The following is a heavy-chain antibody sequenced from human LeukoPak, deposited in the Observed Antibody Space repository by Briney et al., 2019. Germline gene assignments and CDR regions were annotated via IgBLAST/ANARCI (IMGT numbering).Heavy chain of an antibody. D-gene: IGHD6-13*01. CDR2: INPSGGST. CDR3: ARGGLAAAGTGWFDP. V-gene: IGHV1-46*01. CDR1: GYTFTSYY. J-gene: IGHJ5*02. Sequence: ASVKVSCKASGYTFTSYYMHWVRQAPGQGLEWMGIINPSGGSTSYAQKFQGRVTMTRDTSTSTVYMELSSLRSEDTAVYYCARGGLAAAGTGWFDPWGQGTLVTVSS.